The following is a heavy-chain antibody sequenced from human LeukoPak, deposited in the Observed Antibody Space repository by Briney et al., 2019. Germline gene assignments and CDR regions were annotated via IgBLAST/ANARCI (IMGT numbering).Heavy chain of an antibody. J-gene: IGHJ4*02. V-gene: IGHV3-23*01. CDR3: AKSPVLRFLEWLQYYFDY. D-gene: IGHD3-3*01. CDR1: GFTFSNAW. Sequence: GGSLRLSCAASGFTFSNAWMSWVRQAPGKGLEWVSAISGSGGSTYYADSVKGRFTISRDNSKNTLYLQMNSLRAEDTAVYYCAKSPVLRFLEWLQYYFDYWGQGTLVTVSS. CDR2: ISGSGGST.